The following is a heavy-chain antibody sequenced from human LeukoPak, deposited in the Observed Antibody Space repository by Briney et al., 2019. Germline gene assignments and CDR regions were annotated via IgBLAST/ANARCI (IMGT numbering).Heavy chain of an antibody. CDR2: IRYDGSNK. CDR1: GFTFSSYW. CDR3: AYYYGSRSYYSLFDY. V-gene: IGHV3-30*02. D-gene: IGHD3-10*01. J-gene: IGHJ4*02. Sequence: SGGSLRLSCAASGFTFSSYWMSWVRQAPGKGLEWVAFIRYDGSNKYYADSVKGRFTISRDNSKNTLYLQMNSLRAEDTAVYYCAYYYGSRSYYSLFDYWGQGTLVTVSS.